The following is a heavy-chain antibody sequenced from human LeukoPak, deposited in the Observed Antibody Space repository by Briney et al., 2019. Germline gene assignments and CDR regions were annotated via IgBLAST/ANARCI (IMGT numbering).Heavy chain of an antibody. V-gene: IGHV4-34*01. D-gene: IGHD1-1*01. CDR1: GGSFSGYY. CDR2: IDQGGSS. CDR3: AGYNWNDGGFDC. Sequence: SETLSLTCAVYGGSFSGYYWSWIRQPPGKGLEWIGEIDQGGSSNYNPSLKSRMTLSIDTSKNQFSLRLRSLTAADTAVYYCAGYNWNDGGFDCWGQGTLVTVSS. J-gene: IGHJ4*02.